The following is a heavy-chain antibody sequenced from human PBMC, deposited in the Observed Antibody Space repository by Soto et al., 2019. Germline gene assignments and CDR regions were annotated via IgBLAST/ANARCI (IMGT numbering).Heavy chain of an antibody. D-gene: IGHD3-10*01. J-gene: IGHJ3*02. Sequence: PGGSLRLSCAASGFTFSNAWMSWVRQAPGKGLEWVGRIKSKTDGGTTDYAAPVKGRFTISRDDSKNTLYLQMNSLKIDYTAVYYCTTAFYGSAEGDAFDIWGQGTMVTDSS. CDR2: IKSKTDGGTT. CDR3: TTAFYGSAEGDAFDI. V-gene: IGHV3-15*01. CDR1: GFTFSNAW.